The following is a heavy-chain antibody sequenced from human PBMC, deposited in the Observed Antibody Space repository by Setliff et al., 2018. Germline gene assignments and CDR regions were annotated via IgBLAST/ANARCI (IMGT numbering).Heavy chain of an antibody. CDR1: GLTLTPYT. CDR3: ARASLGY. J-gene: IGHJ4*02. Sequence: GGSLRLSCAASGLTLTPYTMTWVRQAPGKGPEWVSSISDTSAFIYYADSVKGRFTISRDNAKNTLYLQMNSVRADDTAVYYCARASLGYWGQGTLVTVSS. V-gene: IGHV3-21*06. CDR2: ISDTSAFI. D-gene: IGHD3-16*01.